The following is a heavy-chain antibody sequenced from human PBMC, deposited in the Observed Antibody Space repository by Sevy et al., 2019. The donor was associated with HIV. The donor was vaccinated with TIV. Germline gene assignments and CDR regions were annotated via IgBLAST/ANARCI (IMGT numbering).Heavy chain of an antibody. J-gene: IGHJ6*02. CDR1: GFTFSGYA. D-gene: IGHD3-16*01. V-gene: IGHV3-30*03. CDR2: ISYDGSQN. Sequence: GGSLRLSCAASGFTFSGYALHWVRQAPGKGLEWVAVISYDGSQNYYAGSVRGRFTIFRDNSKNTLFLQMNSLRGEDTAVYYCARDHWGTEQRDHYYDYYGMDVWGQGTTVTVSS. CDR3: ARDHWGTEQRDHYYDYYGMDV.